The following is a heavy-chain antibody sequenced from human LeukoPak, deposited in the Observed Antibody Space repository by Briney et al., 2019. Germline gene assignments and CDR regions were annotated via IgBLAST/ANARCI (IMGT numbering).Heavy chain of an antibody. CDR2: ISGSSSAI. CDR3: VRDRTLGVRDGFILA. J-gene: IGHJ5*02. D-gene: IGHD5-24*01. Sequence: GGSLRLSCAASGFTFSSYAMFWVRQAPGKGLEWLSYISGSSSAIYYADSVQGRFTISRDNAKNSLSLQMSSLRVEDTAVYYCVRDRTLGVRDGFILAWGQGTLVTVSS. V-gene: IGHV3-48*01. CDR1: GFTFSSYA.